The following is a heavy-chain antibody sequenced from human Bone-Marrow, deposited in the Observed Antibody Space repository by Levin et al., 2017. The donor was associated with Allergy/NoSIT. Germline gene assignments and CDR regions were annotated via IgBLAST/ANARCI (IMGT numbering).Heavy chain of an antibody. CDR1: GFTFSSYG. D-gene: IGHD3-10*01. Sequence: PGGSLRLSCAASGFTFSSYGMHWVRQAPGKGLEWVAVISYDGSNKYYADSVKGRFTISRDNSKNTLYLQMNSLRAEDTAVYYCAKEGHGSGSPLLEDWGQGTLVTVSS. CDR2: ISYDGSNK. CDR3: AKEGHGSGSPLLED. V-gene: IGHV3-30*18. J-gene: IGHJ4*02.